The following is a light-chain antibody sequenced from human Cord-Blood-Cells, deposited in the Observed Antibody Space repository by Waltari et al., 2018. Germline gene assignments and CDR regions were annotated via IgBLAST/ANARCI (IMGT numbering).Light chain of an antibody. Sequence: EIVLTQSPGPLFLSPGERATLSCRASQSVSSSYLAWYQQKPGQAPRLLIYGASRRATGIPDMFGGSGSATDFTLTSSRLEPENFAVYYCQQDGSSWTFGQGTKVEIK. CDR1: QSVSSSY. CDR2: GAS. CDR3: QQDGSSWT. J-gene: IGKJ1*01. V-gene: IGKV3-20*01.